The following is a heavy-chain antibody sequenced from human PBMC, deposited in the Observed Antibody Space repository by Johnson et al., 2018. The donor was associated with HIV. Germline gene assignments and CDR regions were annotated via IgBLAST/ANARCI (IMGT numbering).Heavy chain of an antibody. CDR3: AREYYGSGSDAFDI. D-gene: IGHD3-10*01. CDR1: GFTFRDYG. CDR2: IQYDGSNK. J-gene: IGHJ3*02. V-gene: IGHV3-30*02. Sequence: QVRLVETGGGVVQPRGSLRLSCAASGFTFRDYGMHWVRQAPGKGLEWVAFIQYDGSNKYYADSVRGRFTISRDNSKNTLYLQMNSLRAEDTAVYYCAREYYGSGSDAFDIWGQGTMVTVSS.